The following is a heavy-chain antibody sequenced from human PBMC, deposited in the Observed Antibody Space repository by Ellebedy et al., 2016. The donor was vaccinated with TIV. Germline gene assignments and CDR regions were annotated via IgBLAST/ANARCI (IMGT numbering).Heavy chain of an antibody. CDR1: GGSISSSSYY. V-gene: IGHV4-39*01. CDR3: ARSMVRGVIRNSFDY. Sequence: MPSETLSLTCTVSGGSISSSSYYWGWIRQPPGKGLEGIGSIYYSGSTYYNPSLKSRVTISVDTSKNQFSLKLSSVTAAEKAVYYCARSMVRGVIRNSFDYWGQGTLVTVSS. D-gene: IGHD3-10*01. J-gene: IGHJ4*02. CDR2: IYYSGST.